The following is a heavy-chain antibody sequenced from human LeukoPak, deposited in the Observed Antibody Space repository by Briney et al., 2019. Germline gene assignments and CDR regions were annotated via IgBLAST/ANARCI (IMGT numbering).Heavy chain of an antibody. CDR3: ARVGNPLVTVFAWFDP. CDR1: GGSVSSSSSY. Sequence: SETLSLTCTVSGGSVSSSSSYWGWIRQPPGKGPEWIGSIYYSGSTYYNPSLKSRVTMSVDTSTNQFSLKLSSVTAADTALYYCARVGNPLVTVFAWFDPWGQGTLVTVSS. CDR2: IYYSGST. V-gene: IGHV4-39*07. J-gene: IGHJ5*02. D-gene: IGHD3-3*01.